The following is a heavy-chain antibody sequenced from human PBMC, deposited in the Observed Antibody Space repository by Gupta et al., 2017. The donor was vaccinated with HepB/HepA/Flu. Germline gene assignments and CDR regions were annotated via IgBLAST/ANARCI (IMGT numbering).Heavy chain of an antibody. D-gene: IGHD3-3*01. CDR1: AFSFRTFA. J-gene: IGHJ5*02. CDR2: IWYDGSNE. Sequence: QVRLVESGGGVVQPWRALRLSCVASAFSFRTFAMNWVRQTPDKGLEWVALIWYDGSNEKYADSVKGRFTISRDNSKNTLFLQMDSLRPEDTAIYYCAKEGELGGVKELLDPWGQGTLVTVSS. V-gene: IGHV3-33*06. CDR3: AKEGELGGVKELLDP.